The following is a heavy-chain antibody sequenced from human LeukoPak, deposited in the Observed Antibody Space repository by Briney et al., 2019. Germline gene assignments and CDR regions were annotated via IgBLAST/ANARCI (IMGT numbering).Heavy chain of an antibody. J-gene: IGHJ4*02. D-gene: IGHD3-10*01. V-gene: IGHV3-30*04. CDR1: GFTFSSYA. Sequence: PGGSLRLSCAASGFTFSSYAMHWVRQAPGKGLEWVAVISYDGSNKYYADSVKGRFTISRDNSKNTLYLQMNSLRAEDTAVYYCARDENYYGSGIGYWGQGTLVTVSS. CDR2: ISYDGSNK. CDR3: ARDENYYGSGIGY.